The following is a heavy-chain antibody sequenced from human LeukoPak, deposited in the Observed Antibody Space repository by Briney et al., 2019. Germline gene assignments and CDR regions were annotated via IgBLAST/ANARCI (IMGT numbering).Heavy chain of an antibody. CDR2: ISGSGGST. CDR1: GFTFSSYA. CDR3: ARVVPAADY. J-gene: IGHJ4*02. Sequence: GGSLRLSCAASGFTFSSYAMTWVRQAPGKGLEWVSAISGSGGSTHYADSVKGRFTISRDNSKSTLYLQMNSLRAEDTAIYYCARVVPAADYWGQGTLVTVSS. V-gene: IGHV3-23*01. D-gene: IGHD2-2*01.